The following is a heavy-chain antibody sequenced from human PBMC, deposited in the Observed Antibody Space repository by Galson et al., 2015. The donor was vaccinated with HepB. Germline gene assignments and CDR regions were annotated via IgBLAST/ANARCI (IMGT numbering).Heavy chain of an antibody. D-gene: IGHD3-10*01. V-gene: IGHV3-72*01. CDR1: GFIFSDHY. Sequence: CAASGFIFSDHYMDWVRQTPGKGLEWVGRTRNKGNNYTTENAASAKGRFTISRDDSKNSLYLQMNSLKTEDTAMYYCATQPITMVRGTPYGMDVWGQGTTVTVSS. J-gene: IGHJ6*02. CDR2: TRNKGNNYTT. CDR3: ATQPITMVRGTPYGMDV.